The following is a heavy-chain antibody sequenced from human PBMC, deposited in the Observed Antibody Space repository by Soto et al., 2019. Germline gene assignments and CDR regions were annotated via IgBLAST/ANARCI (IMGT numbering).Heavy chain of an antibody. J-gene: IGHJ6*02. Sequence: PGESLKISCQGSGYSFTSYWISWVRQMPVKGLEWMGRIDPSDSYTNYSPSFQGHVTISADKSISTAYLQWSSLKASDTAMYYCASSPRGYCSSTSCRELGNYYGMDVWGQGSTVTVSS. D-gene: IGHD2-2*01. CDR3: ASSPRGYCSSTSCRELGNYYGMDV. V-gene: IGHV5-10-1*01. CDR1: GYSFTSYW. CDR2: IDPSDSYT.